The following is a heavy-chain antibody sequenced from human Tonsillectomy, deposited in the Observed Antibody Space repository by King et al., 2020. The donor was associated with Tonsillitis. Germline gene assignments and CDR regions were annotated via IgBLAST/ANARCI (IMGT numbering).Heavy chain of an antibody. CDR1: GFFFTDHF. V-gene: IGHV1-2*02. J-gene: IGHJ3*01. CDR2: INPNSGGT. D-gene: IGHD2-2*02. CDR3: ARDIPGLTTWDGAFDL. Sequence: QLVQSGAEMKKPGASMKVSCKASGFFFTDHFMHWVRPAPGQGLEWMGWINPNSGGTKYALGLLGRVTITRDTSISTAYMERSRLGYDDTAVYFCARDIPGLTTWDGAFDLWGQGTMLTVSS.